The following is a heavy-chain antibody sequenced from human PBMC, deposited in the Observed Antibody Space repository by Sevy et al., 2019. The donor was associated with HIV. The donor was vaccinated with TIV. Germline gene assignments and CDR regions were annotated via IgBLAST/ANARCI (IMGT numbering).Heavy chain of an antibody. J-gene: IGHJ6*02. CDR1: GYSFTSYC. CDR2: FCPGDSDI. V-gene: IGHV5-51*01. CDR3: TRQGPSDGMDV. Sequence: GESLKISCKISGYSFTSYCIGWVRQMTGKGLEWMGIFCPGDSDISYSPSFQVQVTISADKSISTVYLQWRSLKASDTAMYYCTRQGPSDGMDVWGRGTTVTVSS.